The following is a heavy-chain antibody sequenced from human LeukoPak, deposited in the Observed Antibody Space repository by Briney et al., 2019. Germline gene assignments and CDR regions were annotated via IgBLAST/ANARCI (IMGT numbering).Heavy chain of an antibody. V-gene: IGHV3-23*01. D-gene: IGHD4-17*01. Sequence: GGSLRLSCAASGFTFSSYAMSRVRQAPGKGLEWVSAISGSGGSTYYADSVKGRFTISRDNSKNTLYLQMNSLRAEDTAVYYCAKGKYGDYAVDYWGQGTLVTVSS. CDR3: AKGKYGDYAVDY. J-gene: IGHJ4*02. CDR2: ISGSGGST. CDR1: GFTFSSYA.